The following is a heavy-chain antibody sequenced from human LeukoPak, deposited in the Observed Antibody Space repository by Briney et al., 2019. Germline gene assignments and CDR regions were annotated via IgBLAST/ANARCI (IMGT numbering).Heavy chain of an antibody. J-gene: IGHJ4*02. CDR3: ARESXXYVRGSFSDY. V-gene: IGHV4-59*12. Sequence: PSETLSLTXTVSGGSMKXXYXXXXXQPXGXGLXXXXXIXXXXXXXXXXSLEXRXTXXXXXXKDHFSLRLRSVTAADTAVYYCARESXXYVRGSFSDYWGQGILVTVSS. CDR1: GGSMKXXY. D-gene: IGHD3-16*01. CDR2: IXXXXXX.